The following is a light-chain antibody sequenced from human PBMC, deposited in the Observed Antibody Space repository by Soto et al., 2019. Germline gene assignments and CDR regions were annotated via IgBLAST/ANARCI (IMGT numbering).Light chain of an antibody. CDR2: GAS. V-gene: IGKV3-15*01. Sequence: EIVMTQSPATLSVSPGERVTLSCRASQSVTSNLAWYKQKPGQTPRFLIYGASTRAPGVPARFSGSGSGTEFTLTISSLQSEDFAVYYCQHYNSWPLTFGGGTKVEI. CDR1: QSVTSN. J-gene: IGKJ4*01. CDR3: QHYNSWPLT.